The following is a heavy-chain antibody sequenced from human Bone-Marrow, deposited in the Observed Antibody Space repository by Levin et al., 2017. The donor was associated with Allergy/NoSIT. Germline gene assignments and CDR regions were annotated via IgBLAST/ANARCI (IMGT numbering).Heavy chain of an antibody. V-gene: IGHV3-74*03. CDR2: IDSDASTT. D-gene: IGHD6-19*01. CDR3: TRFPDGSGRDY. Sequence: PGESLKISCAASGFTFSSYYMHWVRQAPGKGLVWVSRIDSDASTTAYADSVKGRFTISRDNAKNTLYLQMNSLRTDDTALYYCTRFPDGSGRDYWGQGTLVIVSS. J-gene: IGHJ4*02. CDR1: GFTFSSYY.